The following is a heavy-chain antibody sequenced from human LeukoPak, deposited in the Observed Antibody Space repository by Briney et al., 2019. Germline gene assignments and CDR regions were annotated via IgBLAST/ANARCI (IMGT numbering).Heavy chain of an antibody. CDR3: ARARGSGGYCGMDV. CDR2: IIPIFGTA. Sequence: ASVKVSCKASGGTFSSYAISWVRQAPGQGLEWMGGIIPIFGTANYAQKFQGRVTITADESTSTAYMELSSLRSEDTAVYYCARARGSGGYCGMDVWGQGTTVTVSS. D-gene: IGHD3-10*01. J-gene: IGHJ6*02. CDR1: GGTFSSYA. V-gene: IGHV1-69*13.